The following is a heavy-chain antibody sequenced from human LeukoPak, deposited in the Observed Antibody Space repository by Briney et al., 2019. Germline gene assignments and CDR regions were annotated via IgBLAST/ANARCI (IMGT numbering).Heavy chain of an antibody. Sequence: PGGSLRLSCAASGFTFSDYYMSWIRQAPGEGLEWVSGITWSSDSIGYADSVKGRFTISRDNAKNSLYLQMNSLRAEDMALYYCAKDREASIAAAGTGFDYWGQGTLVTVSS. J-gene: IGHJ4*02. CDR1: GFTFSDYY. CDR3: AKDREASIAAAGTGFDY. V-gene: IGHV3-9*03. CDR2: ITWSSDSI. D-gene: IGHD6-13*01.